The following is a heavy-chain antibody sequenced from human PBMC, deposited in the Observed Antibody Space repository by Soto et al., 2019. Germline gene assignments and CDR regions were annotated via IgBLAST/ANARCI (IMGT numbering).Heavy chain of an antibody. D-gene: IGHD6-13*01. CDR3: AKRQGIGAAAKNFDF. V-gene: IGHV3-21*04. CDR1: GFTFSSYS. J-gene: IGHJ4*02. CDR2: ISSSSSYI. Sequence: PGGSLRLSCAASGFTFSSYSMNWVRQAPGKGLEWVSSISSSSSYIYYADSVKGRFTMSRDNSKNMLYLQMNSLRAEDTAVYFCAKRQGIGAAAKNFDFWGQGARVTVSS.